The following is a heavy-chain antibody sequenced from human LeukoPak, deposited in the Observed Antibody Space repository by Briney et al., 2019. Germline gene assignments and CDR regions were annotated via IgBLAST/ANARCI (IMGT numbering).Heavy chain of an antibody. V-gene: IGHV4-30-2*01. J-gene: IGHJ3*02. CDR1: GGSISSGGYS. D-gene: IGHD1-26*01. Sequence: SQTLSLTCAVSGGSISSGGYSWSWIRQPPGKGLEWIGYIYHSGSTYYNPSLKSRVTISVDRSKDQFSLRLRSMTAADTAVYYCARDVSRGRYFSAFDMWGQGTMVTVSS. CDR3: ARDVSRGRYFSAFDM. CDR2: IYHSGST.